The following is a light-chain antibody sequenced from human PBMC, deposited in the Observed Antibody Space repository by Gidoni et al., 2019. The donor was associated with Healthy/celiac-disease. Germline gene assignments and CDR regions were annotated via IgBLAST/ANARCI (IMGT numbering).Light chain of an antibody. V-gene: IGLV6-57*04. CDR2: EDN. CDR1: TDSIASNY. CDR3: QSYDSSLWV. Sequence: FMLTPPHLASAPPARTVTISCTRSTDSIASNYVQWYQQRPGSAPTTVIYEDNHRPSGVPDRFSGSIDSSSNSASITISGLKDEDEAYYYCQSYDSSLWVFGGGTKLTVL. J-gene: IGLJ3*02.